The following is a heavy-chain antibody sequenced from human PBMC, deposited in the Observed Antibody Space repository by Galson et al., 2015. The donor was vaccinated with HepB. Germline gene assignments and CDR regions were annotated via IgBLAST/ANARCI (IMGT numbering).Heavy chain of an antibody. J-gene: IGHJ4*02. CDR3: ARYSSSSSPFDY. CDR2: IYTSGST. D-gene: IGHD6-6*01. CDR1: GGSISSGSYY. Sequence: TLSLTCTVSGGSISSGSYYWSWIRQPAGTGLEWIGRIYTSGSTNYNPSLKSRVTMSVDTSKNQFSLKLSSVTAADTAVYYCARYSSSSSPFDYWGQGTLVTVSS. V-gene: IGHV4-61*02.